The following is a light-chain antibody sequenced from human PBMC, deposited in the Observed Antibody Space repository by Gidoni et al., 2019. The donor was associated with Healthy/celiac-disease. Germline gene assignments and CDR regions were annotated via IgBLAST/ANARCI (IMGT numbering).Light chain of an antibody. V-gene: IGKV1-39*01. CDR2: AAS. CDR1: QSISNY. Sequence: DIQMTQSPSSLSASVGDRVTITCRASQSISNYLNWYQQKPGKAPKLLIYAASSLQSGVPSRFSGSGSGTDFTLTISSLQPEDFATYYCQQSYSTPLYSFGQXTKLEIK. CDR3: QQSYSTPLYS. J-gene: IGKJ2*03.